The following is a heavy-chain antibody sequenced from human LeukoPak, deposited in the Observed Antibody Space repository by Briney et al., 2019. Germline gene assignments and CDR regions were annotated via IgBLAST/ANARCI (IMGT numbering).Heavy chain of an antibody. D-gene: IGHD3-9*01. CDR3: ATAAYYDILTGHFGANRFDP. V-gene: IGHV1-24*01. CDR2: FDPEDGET. J-gene: IGHJ5*02. CDR1: GYTLTELS. Sequence: ASVKVSCKVSGYTLTELSMHWVRQAPGKGLEGMGGFDPEDGETIYAQKFQGRVTMTEDTSTDTAYMELSSLRSEDTAVYYCATAAYYDILTGHFGANRFDPWGQGTLVTVSS.